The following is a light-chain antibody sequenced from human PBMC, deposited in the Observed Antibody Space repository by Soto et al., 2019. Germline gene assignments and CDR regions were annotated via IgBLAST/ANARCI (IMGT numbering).Light chain of an antibody. CDR3: QQYNSYSPT. V-gene: IGKV1-5*03. CDR2: KAS. CDR1: QSISTW. J-gene: IGKJ1*01. Sequence: DIQMTQSPSTLSASVGDRVTITCRASQSISTWVAWYQQEPGKAPKLLIHKASSLQSGVPSRFSGSGSGTEFTLTISSLHPDDFATYYCQQYNSYSPTFGQGTRVEIK.